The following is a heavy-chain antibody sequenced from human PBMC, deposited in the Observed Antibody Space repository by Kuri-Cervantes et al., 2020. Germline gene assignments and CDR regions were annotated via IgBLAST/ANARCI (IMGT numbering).Heavy chain of an antibody. V-gene: IGHV4-34*01. CDR1: GRSFNTYY. CDR2: INHSGST. D-gene: IGHD5-18*01. J-gene: IGHJ3*02. CDR3: ARCPLTRTAMVTDGSAFDI. Sequence: SHTLSLTCAVSGRSFNTYYWSWIRQSPGRGLEWIGEINHSGSTNYNPSLKSRVTISVDTSKNQFSLKLSSVTAADTAVYYCARCPLTRTAMVTDGSAFDIWGQGTMVTVSS.